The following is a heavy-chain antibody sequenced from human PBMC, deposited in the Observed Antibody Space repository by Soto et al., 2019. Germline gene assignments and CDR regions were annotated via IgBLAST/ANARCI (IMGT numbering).Heavy chain of an antibody. CDR1: GFTFSSYA. J-gene: IGHJ5*02. CDR2: ISGSGGST. CDR3: ANGCSSTSCYFWFDP. Sequence: GGSLRLSCAASGFTFSSYAMSWVRQAPGKGLEWVSAISGSGGSTYYADSVKGRFTISRDNSKNTLYLQMNSLRAEDTAVYYCANGCSSTSCYFWFDPWGQGTLVTVS. D-gene: IGHD2-2*01. V-gene: IGHV3-23*01.